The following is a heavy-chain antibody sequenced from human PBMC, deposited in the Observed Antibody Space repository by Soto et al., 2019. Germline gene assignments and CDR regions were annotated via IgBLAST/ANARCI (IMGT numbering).Heavy chain of an antibody. Sequence: ASVKVSCKASGYTFTGYYMHWVRQAPGQGLEWMGWINPNSGGTNYAQKFQGRVTMTRDTSISTAYMELSRLRSDDTAVYYCARDPIVEAMGNWFDPWGQGTLVTVSS. CDR1: GYTFTGYY. V-gene: IGHV1-2*02. D-gene: IGHD1-26*01. J-gene: IGHJ5*02. CDR2: INPNSGGT. CDR3: ARDPIVEAMGNWFDP.